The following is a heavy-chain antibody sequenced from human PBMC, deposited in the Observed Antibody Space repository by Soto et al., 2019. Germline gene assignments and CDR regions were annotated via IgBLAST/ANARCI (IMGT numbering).Heavy chain of an antibody. V-gene: IGHV4-39*01. Sequence: SETLSLTCTVSGGSVTNSSYYWGWIRQSPGKGLEWIGCVCYRGRSYSKSSVKSRVTISVDTSKNRFSLSLNSVTASDTAVYFCVSQRTTVPTQAYFDYWGPGALVTVSS. CDR1: GGSVTNSSYY. CDR2: VCYRGRS. D-gene: IGHD4-17*01. J-gene: IGHJ4*02. CDR3: VSQRTTVPTQAYFDY.